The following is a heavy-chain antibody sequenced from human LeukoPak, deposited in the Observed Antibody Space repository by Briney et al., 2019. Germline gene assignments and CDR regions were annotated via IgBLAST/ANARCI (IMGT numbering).Heavy chain of an antibody. D-gene: IGHD6-13*01. V-gene: IGHV3-23*01. Sequence: AESLSLSCAASGFTFSSYAMSWVRQPPWKGLEWVASLSASGGGTYYADSIKGRSTTSRDHSKNTLYLQINSLKTEDTAVYYCTTDGRIAAAEYYYYGMDVWGQGTTVTVSS. CDR1: GFTFSSYA. J-gene: IGHJ6*02. CDR2: LSASGGGT. CDR3: TTDGRIAAAEYYYYGMDV.